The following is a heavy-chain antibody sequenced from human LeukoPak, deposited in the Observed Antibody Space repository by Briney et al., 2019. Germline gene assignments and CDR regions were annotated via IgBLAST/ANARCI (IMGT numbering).Heavy chain of an antibody. Sequence: GGSLRLSCAASGLTFSNYWMSWVRQAPGKGLEWVANIKQDGSEKYYVDSVKGRFTISRDNAKNSLSLQTNSLRAEDTAVYYCALTYYDSWSGAPEFDYWGQGTLVTVSS. CDR2: IKQDGSEK. V-gene: IGHV3-7*01. CDR1: GLTFSNYW. CDR3: ALTYYDSWSGAPEFDY. J-gene: IGHJ4*02. D-gene: IGHD3-3*01.